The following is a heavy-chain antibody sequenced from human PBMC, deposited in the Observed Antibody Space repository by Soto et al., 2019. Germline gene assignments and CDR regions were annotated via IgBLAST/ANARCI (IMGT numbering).Heavy chain of an antibody. D-gene: IGHD3-10*01. V-gene: IGHV3-33*01. CDR3: ARDLYYGSYGMDV. Sequence: GGSLRLSCAASGFTFSSYGMHWVRQAPGKGLEWVAVIWYDGSNKYYADSVKGRFTISRDNSKNTLYLQMNSLRAEDTAVYYCARDLYYGSYGMDVWGQGTTVTVSS. CDR2: IWYDGSNK. J-gene: IGHJ6*02. CDR1: GFTFSSYG.